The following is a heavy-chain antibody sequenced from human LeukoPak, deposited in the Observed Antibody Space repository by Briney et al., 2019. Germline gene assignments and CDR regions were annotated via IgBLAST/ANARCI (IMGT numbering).Heavy chain of an antibody. Sequence: SGPTLVKPTQTLTLTCTFSGFSLSTHGVGVSWIRQPPGKALEWLGLIYWDNDQRYSPSLKSRVTITKDTSKNQVVLTMTNMDPVDTATYYCAHSLWSRLYFDYWGQGTVVTVSS. CDR3: AHSLWSRLYFDY. V-gene: IGHV2-5*02. CDR1: GFSLSTHGVG. J-gene: IGHJ4*02. D-gene: IGHD3-10*01. CDR2: IYWDNDQ.